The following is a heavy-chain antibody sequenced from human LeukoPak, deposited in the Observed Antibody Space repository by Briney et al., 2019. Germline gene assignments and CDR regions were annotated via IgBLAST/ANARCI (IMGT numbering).Heavy chain of an antibody. J-gene: IGHJ4*02. CDR1: GYALTGYY. CDR2: INPNSGGT. D-gene: IGHD3-10*01. CDR3: ARTYYYGSGSFPPDY. V-gene: IGHV1-2*02. Sequence: ASVKVSCKASGYALTGYYMHWVRQAPGQGLEWMGWINPNSGGTNYAQKFQGRVTMTRDTSISTAYMELSRLRSDDTAVYYCARTYYYGSGSFPPDYWGQGTLVTVSS.